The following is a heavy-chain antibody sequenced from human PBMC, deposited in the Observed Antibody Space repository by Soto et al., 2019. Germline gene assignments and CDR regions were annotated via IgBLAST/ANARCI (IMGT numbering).Heavy chain of an antibody. J-gene: IGHJ3*02. CDR2: IFNSGNT. Sequence: SETLSLTCTVSGGSITSYYWSWIRQPPGKGLEWIGYIFNSGNTNYNPSLTSRVTLSVDTSKNQLSLKVTSVNAADTAVYYCVRVGGAPLGAFDIWGQGTMVTVSS. CDR1: GGSITSYY. D-gene: IGHD1-26*01. V-gene: IGHV4-59*01. CDR3: VRVGGAPLGAFDI.